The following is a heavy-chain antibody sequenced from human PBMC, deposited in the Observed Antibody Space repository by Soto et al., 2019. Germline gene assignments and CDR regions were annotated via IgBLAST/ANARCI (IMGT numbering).Heavy chain of an antibody. J-gene: IGHJ6*04. CDR1: GFTFSSYW. V-gene: IGHV3-7*01. Sequence: EVQLVESGGGLVQPGGSLRLSCAASGFTFSSYWMTWARQAPGKGLEWVANIKPDGSEESYVDSVKGRFIVSRDNAANSLYLQMNSLRAEDTAIYYCVREIASRLWGKGTAVTVSS. CDR2: IKPDGSEE. D-gene: IGHD3-22*01. CDR3: VREIASRL.